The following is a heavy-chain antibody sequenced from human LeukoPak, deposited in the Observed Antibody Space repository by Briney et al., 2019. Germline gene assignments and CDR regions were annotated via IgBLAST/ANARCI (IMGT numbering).Heavy chain of an antibody. J-gene: IGHJ3*01. CDR1: GFTFDDYA. D-gene: IGHD3-3*01. CDR3: ALLGVVIPPDTYDV. CDR2: IRYDGSDS. V-gene: IGHV3-30*02. Sequence: PGGSLRLSCAASGFTFDDYAMHWVRQAPGKGLDWVAFIRYDGSDSYYTDFVKGRFTISRDDSKKTLYLQMNSLRTEDTAVYYCALLGVVIPPDTYDVWGQGTLVTVSS.